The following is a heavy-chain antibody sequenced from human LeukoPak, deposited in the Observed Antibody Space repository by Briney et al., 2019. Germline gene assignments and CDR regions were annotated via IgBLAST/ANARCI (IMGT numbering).Heavy chain of an antibody. J-gene: IGHJ5*02. CDR1: GGSISSYY. V-gene: IGHV4-59*08. D-gene: IGHD5-18*01. Sequence: SETLSLTCTVSGGSISSYYWSWIRQPPGKGLEWIGYIYYSGSTNYNPSLKSRVTISVDTSKNQFSLKLSSVTAADTAVYYCARQDTRRGGYSCLNWFDPWGQGTLVTVSS. CDR2: IYYSGST. CDR3: ARQDTRRGGYSCLNWFDP.